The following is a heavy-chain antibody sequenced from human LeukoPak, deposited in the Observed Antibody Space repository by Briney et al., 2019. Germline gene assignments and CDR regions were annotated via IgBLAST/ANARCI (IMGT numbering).Heavy chain of an antibody. CDR2: IYTTGST. V-gene: IGHV4-4*07. CDR1: GGSISSYY. Sequence: SETLSLTCTVSGGSISSYYWTWIRQPAGKGLEWIGRIYTTGSTNYNPSLNSRVTMSVDTSKKQFSLKLSSVTAADTAVYYCARDLATGTTGTTGFAYWGQGTLVTVSS. J-gene: IGHJ4*02. CDR3: ARDLATGTTGTTGFAY. D-gene: IGHD1-1*01.